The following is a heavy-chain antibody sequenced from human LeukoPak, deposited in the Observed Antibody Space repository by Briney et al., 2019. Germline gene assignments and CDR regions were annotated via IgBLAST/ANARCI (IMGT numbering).Heavy chain of an antibody. Sequence: GGSLRLSCAASGFTFSSYAMSWVRQAPGKGLEWVSSITGSGGKTYYADSVKGRVTISRDNSKNTLHLEMNNLRAEDTAVYYCAKKGCSGDICFAETDWLDPWGQGILVTVSS. CDR1: GFTFSSYA. D-gene: IGHD2-15*01. J-gene: IGHJ5*02. V-gene: IGHV3-23*01. CDR2: ITGSGGKT. CDR3: AKKGCSGDICFAETDWLDP.